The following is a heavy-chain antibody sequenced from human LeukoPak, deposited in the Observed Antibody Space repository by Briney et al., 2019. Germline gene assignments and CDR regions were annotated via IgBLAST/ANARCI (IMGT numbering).Heavy chain of an antibody. J-gene: IGHJ4*02. D-gene: IGHD2-15*01. V-gene: IGHV4-38-2*01. CDR2: IYHSGST. CDR3: ARQDVVVGVDQFDY. CDR1: GYSISSGYY. Sequence: SETLSLTCAVSGYSISSGYYWGWIRQPPGKGLEWIGSIYHSGSTYYNPSLKSRVTISVDTSKNQFSLKLSSVTAADTAVYYCARQDVVVGVDQFDYWGQGTLVTVSS.